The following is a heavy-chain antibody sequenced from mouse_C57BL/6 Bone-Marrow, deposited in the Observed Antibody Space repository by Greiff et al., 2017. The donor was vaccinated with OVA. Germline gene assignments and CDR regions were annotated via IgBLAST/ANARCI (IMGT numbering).Heavy chain of an antibody. CDR3: ARKLRYDYDHYAMDY. Sequence: QVQLKESGPGLVQPSQSLSITCTVSGFSLTSYGVHWVRQSPGKGLEWLGVIWSGGSTDYNAAFISRLSISKDNSKSQVFFKMNSLQADDTAIYYCARKLRYDYDHYAMDYWGQGTSVTVSS. CDR1: GFSLTSYG. D-gene: IGHD2-4*01. V-gene: IGHV2-2*01. J-gene: IGHJ4*01. CDR2: IWSGGST.